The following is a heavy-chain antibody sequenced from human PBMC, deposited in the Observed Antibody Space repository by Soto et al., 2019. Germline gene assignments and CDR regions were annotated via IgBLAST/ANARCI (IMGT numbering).Heavy chain of an antibody. D-gene: IGHD6-19*01. J-gene: IGHJ3*02. CDR2: ISSISRTI. CDR3: AVEIAVAGGVAFDI. Sequence: EVQLVESGGGLVQPGGSLRLSCAASGFTFSSYSMNWVCQAPGKGLGWVSYISSISRTIYYGDSVNGRLTISRDNAKNSLYLQINILRDEDTAVYYCAVEIAVAGGVAFDIWGQGTMVTVSS. CDR1: GFTFSSYS. V-gene: IGHV3-48*02.